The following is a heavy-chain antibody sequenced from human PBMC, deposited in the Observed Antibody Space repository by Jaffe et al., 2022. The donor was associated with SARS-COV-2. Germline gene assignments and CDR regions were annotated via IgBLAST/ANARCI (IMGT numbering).Heavy chain of an antibody. CDR3: ARDRRFSTGIAARPGGMDV. CDR1: GGSISSGSYY. CDR2: IYTSGST. V-gene: IGHV4-61*02. Sequence: QVQLQESGPGLVKPSQTLSLTCTVSGGSISSGSYYWSWIRQPAGKGLEWIGRIYTSGSTNYNPSLKSRVTISVDTSKNQFSLKLSSVTAADTAVYYCARDRRFSTGIAARPGGMDVWGQGTTVTVSS. D-gene: IGHD6-6*01. J-gene: IGHJ6*02.